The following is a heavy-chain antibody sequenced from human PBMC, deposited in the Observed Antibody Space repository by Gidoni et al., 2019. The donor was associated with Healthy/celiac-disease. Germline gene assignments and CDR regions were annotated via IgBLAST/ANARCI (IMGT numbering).Heavy chain of an antibody. CDR1: GFTFSSYA. V-gene: IGHV3-30*01. CDR2: ISYDGSNK. CDR3: ARDPGYYDALDY. D-gene: IGHD3-22*01. Sequence: QVQLVESGGGVVQPGRSLRLSCAASGFTFSSYAMHWVRQAPGKGLEWVEVISYDGSNKYYADSVKGRFTISRDNSKNTLYLQMNSLRAEDTAVYYCARDPGYYDALDYWGQGTLVTVSS. J-gene: IGHJ4*02.